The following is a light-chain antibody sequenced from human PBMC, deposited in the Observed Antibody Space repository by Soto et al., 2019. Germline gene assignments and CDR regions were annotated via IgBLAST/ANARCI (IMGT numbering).Light chain of an antibody. V-gene: IGLV1-44*01. J-gene: IGLJ1*01. CDR3: AAWDDSLNGHV. CDR1: SSNIGSNT. Sequence: QSVLTQPPSASGTPGQRVTISCSGSSSNIGSNTVNWFQQLPGTAPKPLIYTDTQRPPGVPDRFSGSKSGTSGSLAISGLQSEDEADYYCAAWDDSLNGHVFGTGTKLTV. CDR2: TDT.